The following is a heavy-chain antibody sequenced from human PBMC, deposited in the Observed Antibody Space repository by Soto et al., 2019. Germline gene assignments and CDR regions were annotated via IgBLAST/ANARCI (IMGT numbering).Heavy chain of an antibody. CDR1: GDSVSSNSSA. V-gene: IGHV6-1*01. D-gene: IGHD6-13*01. J-gene: IGHJ3*02. Sequence: PSQTLSLTCAISGDSVSSNSSAWYWIRQSPSRGLEWLGRTYYRSKWYNDYAVSVKSRITINPDTSKNQFSLQLNSVTPEDTAVYYCARDPGLEQQLVGGAFDIWGQGTMVTVSS. CDR2: TYYRSKWYN. CDR3: ARDPGLEQQLVGGAFDI.